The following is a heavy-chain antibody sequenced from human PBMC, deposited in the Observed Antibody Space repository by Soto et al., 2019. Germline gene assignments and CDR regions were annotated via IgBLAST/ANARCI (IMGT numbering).Heavy chain of an antibody. CDR2: IFSGVGNT. CDR1: GFTINTYT. Sequence: GGSLRLSCSASGFTINTYTMGWVRLAPGKGLEWVATIFSGVGNTRCADSVTGRFTVSRDNFKNMMYLQMNSLGVADTAVYYCARDRQPDGSWTFDYCGRGILVTVSS. CDR3: ARDRQPDGSWTFDY. D-gene: IGHD2-15*01. V-gene: IGHV3-23*01. J-gene: IGHJ4*02.